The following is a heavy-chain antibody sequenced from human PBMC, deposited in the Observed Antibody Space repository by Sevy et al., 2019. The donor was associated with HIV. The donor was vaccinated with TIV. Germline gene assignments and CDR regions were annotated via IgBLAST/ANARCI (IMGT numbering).Heavy chain of an antibody. Sequence: GGSLRLSCVASGFTFSSYSMNWVRQAPGKGLEWVSSISSSSSYIYYADSVKGRFTISRDNAKNSLYLQMNSLRAEDTAVYYCARESLVGGTNFFDYWGQGTLVTVSS. J-gene: IGHJ4*02. D-gene: IGHD1-1*01. CDR3: ARESLVGGTNFFDY. V-gene: IGHV3-21*01. CDR2: ISSSSSYI. CDR1: GFTFSSYS.